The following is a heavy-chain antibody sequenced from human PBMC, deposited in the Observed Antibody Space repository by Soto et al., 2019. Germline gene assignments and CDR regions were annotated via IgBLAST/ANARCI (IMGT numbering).Heavy chain of an antibody. CDR1: GFTFSRFS. J-gene: IGHJ4*02. Sequence: EVQLVESGGGLVQPGGSLRLSCAASGFTFSRFSMNWFRQAPGKGLEWVSTISSSSIPIYSADSVRGRFTISRDNAKNSLYLQMNSLRGEDTAFYYCARGAYSNFPPYWGQGTLVTVSS. V-gene: IGHV3-48*01. CDR2: ISSSSIPI. CDR3: ARGAYSNFPPY. D-gene: IGHD4-4*01.